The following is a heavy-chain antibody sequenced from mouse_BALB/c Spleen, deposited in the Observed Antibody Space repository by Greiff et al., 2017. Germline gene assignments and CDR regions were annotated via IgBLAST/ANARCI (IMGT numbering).Heavy chain of an antibody. Sequence: QVQLQQPGAELVKPGAPVKLSCKASGYTFTSYWMNWVKQRPGRGLEWIGRIDPSDSETHYNQKFKDKATLTVDKSSSTAYIQLSSLTSEDSAVYYCARPPYGNYGAWFAYWGQGTLVTVSA. V-gene: IGHV1-69*02. CDR2: IDPSDSET. CDR1: GYTFTSYW. D-gene: IGHD2-10*02. J-gene: IGHJ3*01. CDR3: ARPPYGNYGAWFAY.